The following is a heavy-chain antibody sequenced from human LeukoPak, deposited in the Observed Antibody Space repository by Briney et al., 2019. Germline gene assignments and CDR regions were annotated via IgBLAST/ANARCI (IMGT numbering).Heavy chain of an antibody. CDR3: AKDREPLPSGGWPWAFFDC. D-gene: IGHD6-19*01. V-gene: IGHV3-23*01. J-gene: IGHJ4*02. CDR1: GFTLCIYT. Sequence: VGSLRLSCAASGFTLCIYTMSSVREGPGRGLWCVISGSIINTYYAASVKGRFPLSRHNSKNTMYLQMHSLRAEDTAVYYCAKDREPLPSGGWPWAFFDCWGQGALVTVSS. CDR2: SGSIINT.